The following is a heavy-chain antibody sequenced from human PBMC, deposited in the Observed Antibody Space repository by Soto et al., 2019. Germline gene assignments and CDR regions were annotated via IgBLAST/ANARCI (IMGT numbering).Heavy chain of an antibody. CDR1: GGSISNYY. Sequence: ETLSLTCTVSGGSISNYYWSWIRQPPGKGLEWIGYIYYSGSTNYNPSLKSRVTISVDTSKNQYSLKLSSVTAADTAVYYCARDSSGWARGPFGDWGQGTLVTVSS. CDR2: IYYSGST. D-gene: IGHD6-19*01. V-gene: IGHV4-59*01. J-gene: IGHJ4*02. CDR3: ARDSSGWARGPFGD.